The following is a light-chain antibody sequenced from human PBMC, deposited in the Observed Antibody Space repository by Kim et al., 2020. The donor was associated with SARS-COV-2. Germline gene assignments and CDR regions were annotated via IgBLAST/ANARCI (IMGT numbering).Light chain of an antibody. J-gene: IGKJ1*01. CDR1: QTINSY. Sequence: DIQMTQSPSSLSASVGDRVTITCRASQTINSYLNWYRQKPGRPPNLLIYSASNLQSGVPSRFSGGGSGTDFSLTINSLQPEDFATYYCQQSYSTPWTFGLGTKVDIK. CDR2: SAS. V-gene: IGKV1-39*01. CDR3: QQSYSTPWT.